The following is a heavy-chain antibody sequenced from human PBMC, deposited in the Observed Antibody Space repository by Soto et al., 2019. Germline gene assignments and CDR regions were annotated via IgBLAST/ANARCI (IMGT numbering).Heavy chain of an antibody. CDR2: IYYSGST. Sequence: QVQLQESGPGLVKPSQTLSLTCTVSGGSISSGDYYWRWIRQPPGKGLECIRYIYYSGSTYYNPFLKCRVTISVDTSKSQLSLRRGSVTDADPAVYYCVRASPVVTDVWGQGTTLTVSS. CDR1: GGSISSGDYY. J-gene: IGHJ6*02. V-gene: IGHV4-30-4*01. CDR3: VRASPVVTDV. D-gene: IGHD5-18*01.